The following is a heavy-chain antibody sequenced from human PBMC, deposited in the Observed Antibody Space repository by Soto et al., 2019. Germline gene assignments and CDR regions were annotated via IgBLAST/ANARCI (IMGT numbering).Heavy chain of an antibody. CDR1: GFSFSSYA. J-gene: IGHJ4*02. Sequence: EVQLLESGGGLVQPGGSLRLSCGASGFSFSSYAMSWVRQAPGKGLEWVSAISGSGGSTYYADSVKGRFTISRDNSKHTLYQQMNSVRAEDAVIDYWAKDIGREGIAVARVHSFDRWGQGTLGTGSS. CDR2: ISGSGGST. CDR3: AKDIGREGIAVARVHSFDR. V-gene: IGHV3-23*01. D-gene: IGHD6-19*01.